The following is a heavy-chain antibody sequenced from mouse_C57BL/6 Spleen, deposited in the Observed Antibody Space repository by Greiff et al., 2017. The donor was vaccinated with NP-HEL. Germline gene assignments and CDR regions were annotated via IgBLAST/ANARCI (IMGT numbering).Heavy chain of an antibody. D-gene: IGHD2-12*01. J-gene: IGHJ3*01. Sequence: EVQLQQSGAELVRPGASVKLSCTASGFNIKDDYMPWVKQRPEQGLEWIGWIDPENGDTEYASKFQGKATITADTSSNTAYLQLSSLTSEDTAVYYCTTAYYRPPDAYWGQGTLVTVSA. CDR2: IDPENGDT. V-gene: IGHV14-4*01. CDR1: GFNIKDDY. CDR3: TTAYYRPPDAY.